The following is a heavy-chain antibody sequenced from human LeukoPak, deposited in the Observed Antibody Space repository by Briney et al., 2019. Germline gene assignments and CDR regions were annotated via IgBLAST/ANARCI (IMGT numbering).Heavy chain of an antibody. Sequence: ASVTVSCKASGYTFTSYGISWVRQAPGQGLEGVGWISAYNGNTNYAQKLQGRVTMTTDTSTSTAYLELRSLRSDDTAVYYSARSRGDILSLDYYYYGMDVWGKGTTVTVSS. D-gene: IGHD3-9*01. CDR2: ISAYNGNT. CDR3: ARSRGDILSLDYYYYGMDV. V-gene: IGHV1-18*04. CDR1: GYTFTSYG. J-gene: IGHJ6*04.